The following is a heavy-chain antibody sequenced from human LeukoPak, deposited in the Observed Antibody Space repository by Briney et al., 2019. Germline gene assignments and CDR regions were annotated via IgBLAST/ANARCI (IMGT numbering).Heavy chain of an antibody. V-gene: IGHV3-23*01. D-gene: IGHD2-15*01. CDR3: AKTQGCLDY. CDR2: ITGSGTT. CDR1: GFTFSSNA. Sequence: PGGSLRLSCAASGFTFSSNAMSWVRQAPGKGLEWVSAITGSGTTYYGDSMKGRFTISRDNSKNTLYLQVNTLRAEDTAVYYCAKTQGCLDYWGQGTLVTVSS. J-gene: IGHJ4*02.